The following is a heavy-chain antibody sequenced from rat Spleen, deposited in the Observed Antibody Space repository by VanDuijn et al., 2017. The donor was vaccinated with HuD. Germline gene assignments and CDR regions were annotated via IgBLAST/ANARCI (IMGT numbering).Heavy chain of an antibody. CDR1: GFSISNYG. V-gene: IGHV2-13*01. CDR2: IWGDGST. CDR3: TRAYGGYTQHWFAY. Sequence: QVQLKESGPGLVQPSQTLSLTCTVSGFSISNYGVIWVRQPPGKGLEWMGVIWGDGSTEYNSVFKSRLTINRDTSKSHVFLKMNSLQSDDTAIYFCTRAYGGYTQHWFAYWGQGTLVTVSS. D-gene: IGHD1-11*01. J-gene: IGHJ3*01.